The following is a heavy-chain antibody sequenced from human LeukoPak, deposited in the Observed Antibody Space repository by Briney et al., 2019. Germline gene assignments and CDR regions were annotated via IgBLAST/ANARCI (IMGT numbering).Heavy chain of an antibody. Sequence: GGSLRLSCAASGFTFRHYWMNWVRQASGKGLEWVANIKPDGSEKRYADSVKGRFTISRDNAENSLYLQMNSLRAEGTAVYYCARVVGTDEGADYWGQGTLVTVSS. D-gene: IGHD1-7*01. CDR3: ARVVGTDEGADY. J-gene: IGHJ4*02. V-gene: IGHV3-7*04. CDR2: IKPDGSEK. CDR1: GFTFRHYW.